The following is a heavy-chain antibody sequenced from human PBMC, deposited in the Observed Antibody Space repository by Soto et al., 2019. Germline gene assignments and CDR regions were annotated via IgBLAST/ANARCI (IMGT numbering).Heavy chain of an antibody. CDR2: IDPSDSYT. D-gene: IGHD3-22*01. J-gene: IGHJ6*02. CDR3: AMDAYYDSSALGPNFGMDV. Sequence: PGESLKISCKGSGYSFTSYWISWVRQMPGKGLEWMGRIDPSDSYTNYSPSFQGHVTISADKSISTAYLQWSSLKASDTAMYYCAMDAYYDSSALGPNFGMDVWGQGNTVTVSS. V-gene: IGHV5-10-1*01. CDR1: GYSFTSYW.